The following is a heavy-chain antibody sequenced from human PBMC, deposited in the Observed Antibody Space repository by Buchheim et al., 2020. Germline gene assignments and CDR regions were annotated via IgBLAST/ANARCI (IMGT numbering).Heavy chain of an antibody. CDR3: ARGGNSGRAHFDY. CDR2: ISSGSSTI. Sequence: EVQLVESGGGLVQPGGSLRLSCAASGFTFSSYSMNWVRQAPGKGLEWVSYISSGSSTIYSADSVKGRFTISRDNAKNSLYMKMDSLRAEDTAVYYCARGGNSGRAHFDYWGQGTL. J-gene: IGHJ4*02. V-gene: IGHV3-48*01. D-gene: IGHD4-23*01. CDR1: GFTFSSYS.